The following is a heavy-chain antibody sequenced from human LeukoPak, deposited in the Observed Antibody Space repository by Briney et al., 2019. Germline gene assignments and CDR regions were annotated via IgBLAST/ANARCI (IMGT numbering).Heavy chain of an antibody. V-gene: IGHV3-30-3*01. J-gene: IGHJ4*02. CDR2: IPYDGSNK. CDR1: GFTFSSYA. D-gene: IGHD6-13*01. Sequence: PGGSLRLSCAASGFTFSSYAMHWVRQAPGKGLEWVAVIPYDGSNKYYADSVKGRFTISRDNSKNTLYLQMNSLRAEDTAVYYCARLDREQQLVLDYWGQGTLVTVSS. CDR3: ARLDREQQLVLDY.